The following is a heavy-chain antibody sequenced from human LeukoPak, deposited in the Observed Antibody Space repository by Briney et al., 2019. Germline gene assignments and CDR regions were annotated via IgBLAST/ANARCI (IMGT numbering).Heavy chain of an antibody. CDR2: ISNSGGST. V-gene: IGHV3-23*01. J-gene: IGHJ4*02. D-gene: IGHD3-10*01. Sequence: GGSLRLSCAASGFTFSSYSMIWVRQAPGKGLEWVSVISNSGGSTFYADSVKGRFTISRDNSKNTLYLQMNSLRAEDTAVYYCAKRASGSGTSLYYFDYWGQGTLVTVSS. CDR3: AKRASGSGTSLYYFDY. CDR1: GFTFSSYS.